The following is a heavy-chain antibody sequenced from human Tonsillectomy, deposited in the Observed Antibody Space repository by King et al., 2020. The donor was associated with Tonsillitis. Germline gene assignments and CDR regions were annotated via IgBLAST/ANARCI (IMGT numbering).Heavy chain of an antibody. CDR2: ISGSGGST. CDR3: AKQHYGVNSADSFDY. V-gene: IGHV3-23*04. J-gene: IGHJ4*02. CDR1: GFTFSSYA. D-gene: IGHD4-23*01. Sequence: DVQLVESGGGLVQRGGSLRLSCAASGFTFSSYAMSWVRQAPGKGLEWVSAISGSGGSTYYADSVKGRFTISRVNSKNTLYLQMNSLRAEDTAVYYCAKQHYGVNSADSFDYWGQGTLVTVSS.